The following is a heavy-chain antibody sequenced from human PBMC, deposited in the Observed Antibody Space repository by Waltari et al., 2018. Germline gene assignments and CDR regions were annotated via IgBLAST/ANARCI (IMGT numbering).Heavy chain of an antibody. V-gene: IGHV3-11*04. J-gene: IGHJ5*02. Sequence: QAQLVESGGGLVRPGGSLRLSCTASGFPFSDFYMSWIRHAPGKGLGWISCISSGGDTIYCADSVKGRFTVSRDNADNSLFLQMNSLRVNDTAVYYCARGSVADPWGQGTLVTVSS. CDR2: ISSGGDTI. CDR1: GFPFSDFY. CDR3: ARGSVADP. D-gene: IGHD6-19*01.